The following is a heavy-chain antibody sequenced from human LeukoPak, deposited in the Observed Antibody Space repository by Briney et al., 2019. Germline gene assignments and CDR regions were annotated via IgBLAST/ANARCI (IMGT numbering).Heavy chain of an antibody. V-gene: IGHV3-66*01. J-gene: IGHJ4*02. CDR2: IYSGGST. D-gene: IGHD4-17*01. CDR1: GFTVRSNY. CDR3: ARVDYGDYGFDY. Sequence: PGGSLRLSCAASGFTVRSNYMSWVRQAPGKALEWFSVIYSGGSTYYADSVKGRFTISRDNSKNTLYLQMNSLRAEDTAVYYCARVDYGDYGFDYWGQGTLVTVSS.